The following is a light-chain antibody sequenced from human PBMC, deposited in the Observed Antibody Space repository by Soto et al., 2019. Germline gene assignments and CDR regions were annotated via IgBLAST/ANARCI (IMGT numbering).Light chain of an antibody. J-gene: IGLJ3*02. CDR2: SSN. CDR3: AAWDGSLNVVL. V-gene: IGLV1-44*01. Sequence: QSALTKPPSASGTPGQMVTISCSGSSSNIGTNTVNWYQQFPRSAPKLLMYSSNQRPSGVPDRFSGSKSGTSASLAISGHQSEDEADYYCAAWDGSLNVVLFGGGTK. CDR1: SSNIGTNT.